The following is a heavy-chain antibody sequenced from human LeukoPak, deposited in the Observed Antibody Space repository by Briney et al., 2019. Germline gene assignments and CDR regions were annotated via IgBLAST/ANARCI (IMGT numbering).Heavy chain of an antibody. CDR3: AKGIVGAAGVFDI. CDR2: ISGSGGST. J-gene: IGHJ3*02. Sequence: GASLRLSCAASGFTFSSYAMSRVRQAPGKGLEWVSGISGSGGSTYYADSVKGRFTISRDNSKNTLYLQMNSLRAEDTAVYYCAKGIVGAAGVFDIWGQGTMVIVSS. CDR1: GFTFSSYA. D-gene: IGHD1-26*01. V-gene: IGHV3-23*01.